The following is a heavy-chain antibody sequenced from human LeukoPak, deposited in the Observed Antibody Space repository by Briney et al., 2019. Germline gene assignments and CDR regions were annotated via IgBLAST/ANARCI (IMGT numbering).Heavy chain of an antibody. Sequence: SETLSLTCTVSDDSISSYYWSWIRQPPGKGLEWIGYTYYSGSTNYNPSLKSRVTISVDTSKNQFFLILSSVTAADTAVYYCARIYGDYVDYWGQGTLVTVSS. V-gene: IGHV4-59*01. CDR3: ARIYGDYVDY. CDR1: DDSISSYY. CDR2: TYYSGST. J-gene: IGHJ4*02. D-gene: IGHD4-17*01.